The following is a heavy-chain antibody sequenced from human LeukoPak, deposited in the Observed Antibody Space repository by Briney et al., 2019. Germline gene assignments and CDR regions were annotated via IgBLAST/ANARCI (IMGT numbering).Heavy chain of an antibody. CDR3: ARGIVAAILEDYYYMDV. CDR1: GEPFSDFY. J-gene: IGHJ6*03. Sequence: PSETLSLTCAVSGEPFSDFYWSWIRQPPGKGLEWIGTISYSGTTYYNPSLKSRVTISVDTSKTQFSLNLTSVTAADTAVYYCARGIVAAILEDYYYMDVWGKGTTVTVSS. V-gene: IGHV4-34*01. CDR2: ISYSGTT. D-gene: IGHD5-12*01.